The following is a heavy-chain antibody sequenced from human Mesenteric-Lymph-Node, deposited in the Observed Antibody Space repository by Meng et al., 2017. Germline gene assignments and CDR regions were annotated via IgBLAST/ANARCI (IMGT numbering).Heavy chain of an antibody. D-gene: IGHD4-23*01. CDR2: ISGSGGST. V-gene: IGHV3-23*01. CDR3: AKDKTVVTPWYFDY. Sequence: GESLKISCAASGFTFSGSAMHWVRQASGKGLEWVSAISGSGGSTYYADSVTGRFTISRDNSKNTLSLQMNSLRAEDTAVYYCAKDKTVVTPWYFDYWGQGNRVNGYS. J-gene: IGHJ4*02. CDR1: GFTFSGSA.